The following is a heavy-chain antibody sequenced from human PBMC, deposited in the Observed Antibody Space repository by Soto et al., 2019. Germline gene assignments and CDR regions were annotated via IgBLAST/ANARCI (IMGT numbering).Heavy chain of an antibody. CDR2: IYSGGST. CDR1: GFTVSSNY. Sequence: EVQLVESGGGLIQPGGSLRLSCAASGFTVSSNYMSWVRQAPGKGLEWVSVIYSGGSTYYADSVKGRFTISRDNSKNTLYLQMNSLIAEDTAVYYCARTLRPPYYFDYWGQGTLVTVSS. CDR3: ARTLRPPYYFDY. J-gene: IGHJ4*02. V-gene: IGHV3-53*01.